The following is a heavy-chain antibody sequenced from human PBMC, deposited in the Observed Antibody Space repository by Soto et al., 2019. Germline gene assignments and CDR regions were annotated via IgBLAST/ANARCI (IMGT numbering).Heavy chain of an antibody. CDR2: IYYSGST. CDR3: ERVPMTTVTTRFDL. V-gene: IGHV4-31*03. J-gene: IGHJ4*02. CDR1: GDSISSGGNF. D-gene: IGHD4-17*01. Sequence: SETLSLTCTVSGDSISSGGNFWSWIRQHPGKGLEWIGYIYYSGSTYYNPSLQSRVTISVDTSKNQFSLKMTSVTAADTAVYYCERVPMTTVTTRFDLWGQGTLVTVSS.